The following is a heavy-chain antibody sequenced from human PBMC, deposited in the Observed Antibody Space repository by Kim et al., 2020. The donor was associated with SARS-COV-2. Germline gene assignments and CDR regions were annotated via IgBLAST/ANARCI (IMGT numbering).Heavy chain of an antibody. J-gene: IGHJ1*01. D-gene: IGHD3-9*01. Sequence: GGSLRLSCAASGFTFSNAWMSWVLQAPGKGLEWVGRIKSKTDGGTTDYAAPVKGRFTISRDDSKNTLYLQMNSLKTEDTAVYYCTTDYDILTGYYIYFQHWGQGTLVTVSS. CDR1: GFTFSNAW. V-gene: IGHV3-15*01. CDR3: TTDYDILTGYYIYFQH. CDR2: IKSKTDGGTT.